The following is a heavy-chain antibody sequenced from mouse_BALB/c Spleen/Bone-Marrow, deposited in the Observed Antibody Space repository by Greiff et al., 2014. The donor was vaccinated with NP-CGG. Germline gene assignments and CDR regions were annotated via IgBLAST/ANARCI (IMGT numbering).Heavy chain of an antibody. CDR3: TRHFYGSSYFDY. J-gene: IGHJ2*01. Sequence: VQRVESGAELVKPGASVKLSCKASGYTFTDYIIHWIKQRSGQGLEWIGWFYPGSGNIKYNEKFKDKATLTADKSSSTVYMELSRLTSEDSAVYFCTRHFYGSSYFDYWGQGTTLTVSS. CDR1: GYTFTDYI. D-gene: IGHD1-1*01. V-gene: IGHV1-62-2*01. CDR2: FYPGSGNI.